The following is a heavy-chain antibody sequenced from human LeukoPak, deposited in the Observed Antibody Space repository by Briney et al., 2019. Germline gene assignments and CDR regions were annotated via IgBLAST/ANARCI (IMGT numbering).Heavy chain of an antibody. D-gene: IGHD4-17*01. V-gene: IGHV4-30-2*01. Sequence: SETLSLTCAVPGGSISSGGYSWSWIRQPPGKGLEWIGYIYHSGSTYYNPSPKSRVTISVDRSKNQFSLKLSPVTAADTAVYYCARDGETIYGDYGYFDLWGRGTLVTVSS. CDR2: IYHSGST. CDR1: GGSISSGGYS. CDR3: ARDGETIYGDYGYFDL. J-gene: IGHJ2*01.